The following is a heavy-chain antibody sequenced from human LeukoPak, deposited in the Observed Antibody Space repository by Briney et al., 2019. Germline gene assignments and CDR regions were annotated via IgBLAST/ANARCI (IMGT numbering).Heavy chain of an antibody. D-gene: IGHD6-19*01. CDR3: ARERYSSGWQLDY. CDR1: GFTFSSYS. CDR2: ISSSSSTI. Sequence: GGSLRLSCAASGFTFSSYSMSWVRQAPGKGLEWVSYISSSSSTIYYADSVKGRFTISRDNAKNSLYLQMNSLRDEDTAVYYCARERYSSGWQLDYWGQGTLVTVSS. J-gene: IGHJ4*02. V-gene: IGHV3-48*02.